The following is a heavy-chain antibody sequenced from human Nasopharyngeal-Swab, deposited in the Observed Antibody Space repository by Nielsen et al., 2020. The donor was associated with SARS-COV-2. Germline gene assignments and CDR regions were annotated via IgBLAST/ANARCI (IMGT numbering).Heavy chain of an antibody. D-gene: IGHD5-18*01. J-gene: IGHJ4*02. Sequence: SLKISCAASGFPFSSYALHWVRQAPGKGLEWVAVISYDGSNKYYADSVKGRFTISRDNSKNTLYLQMNSLRAEDTAVYYCARAGGGYSYADYWGQGTLVTVSS. V-gene: IGHV3-30-3*01. CDR2: ISYDGSNK. CDR1: GFPFSSYA. CDR3: ARAGGGYSYADY.